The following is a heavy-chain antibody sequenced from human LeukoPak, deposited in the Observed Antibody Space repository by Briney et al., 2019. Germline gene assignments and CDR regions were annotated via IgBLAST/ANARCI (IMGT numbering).Heavy chain of an antibody. CDR2: IYTGGST. Sequence: QPGGSLRLSCAASGFTVSSNYMSWVRQAPGKGLEWVSVIYTGGSTYYAGSVKGRFTISRDNSKKTLYLQMNSLRAEDTAVYYCAKGVVFGPREVVAATPFDYWGQGTLVTVSS. D-gene: IGHD2-15*01. CDR1: GFTVSSNY. J-gene: IGHJ4*02. V-gene: IGHV3-53*01. CDR3: AKGVVFGPREVVAATPFDY.